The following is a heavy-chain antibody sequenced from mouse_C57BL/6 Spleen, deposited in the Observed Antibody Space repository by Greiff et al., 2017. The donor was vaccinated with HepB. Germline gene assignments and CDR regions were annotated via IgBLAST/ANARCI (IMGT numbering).Heavy chain of an antibody. CDR3: AREGFGAMDY. V-gene: IGHV3-6*01. J-gene: IGHJ4*01. Sequence: EVQRVESGPGLVKPSQSLSLTCSVTGYSITSGYYWNWIRQFPGNKLEWMGYISYDGSNNYNPSLKNRISITRDTSKNQFFLKLNSVTTEDTATYYCAREGFGAMDYRGQGTSVTVSS. CDR1: GYSITSGYY. CDR2: ISYDGSN.